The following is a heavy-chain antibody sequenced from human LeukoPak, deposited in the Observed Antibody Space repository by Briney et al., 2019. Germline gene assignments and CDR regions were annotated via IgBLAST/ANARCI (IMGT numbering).Heavy chain of an antibody. D-gene: IGHD1-26*01. Sequence: GGSLRLSCAASGFTFASYAMHWVRQAPGKGLEYVSLIYGDGGTTHYADSVKGRFSISRDNSKNSLYLQMNSLRTEDTAFYYCAQNWWGSYLSWGRGTLVTVSS. V-gene: IGHV3-43*02. J-gene: IGHJ4*02. CDR2: IYGDGGTT. CDR3: AQNWWGSYLS. CDR1: GFTFASYA.